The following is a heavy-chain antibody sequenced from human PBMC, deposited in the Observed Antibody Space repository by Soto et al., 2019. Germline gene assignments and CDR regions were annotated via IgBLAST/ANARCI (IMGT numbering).Heavy chain of an antibody. Sequence: GGSLRLSCAVSGFTFRDYPMSWVRQAPGKGLEWVSGLSGGGGSTYYAGSVKGRFTISRDNSKNTLYLQMNSLRIDDTAIYYCAKDSLYSGSYYHDYWGQGTLVTVSS. J-gene: IGHJ4*02. CDR1: GFTFRDYP. CDR2: LSGGGGST. D-gene: IGHD1-26*01. CDR3: AKDSLYSGSYYHDY. V-gene: IGHV3-23*01.